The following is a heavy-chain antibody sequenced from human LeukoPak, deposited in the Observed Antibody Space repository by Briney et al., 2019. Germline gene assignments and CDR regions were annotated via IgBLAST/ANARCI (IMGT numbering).Heavy chain of an antibody. V-gene: IGHV1-3*01. CDR1: GYTFTSYA. CDR3: ARDPLLWFGELYLHY. CDR2: INAGNGNT. Sequence: ASVKVSCKASGYTFTSYAMHWVRQAPGQRLEWMGWINAGNGNTKYSQKFQGRVTITRDTSASTAYMELSSLRSEDTAVYYCARDPLLWFGELYLHYWGQGTLVTVSS. J-gene: IGHJ4*02. D-gene: IGHD3-10*01.